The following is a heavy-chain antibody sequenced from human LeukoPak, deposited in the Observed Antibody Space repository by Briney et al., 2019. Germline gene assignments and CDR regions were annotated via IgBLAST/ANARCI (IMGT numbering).Heavy chain of an antibody. CDR1: GFTFSSYW. CDR2: IISDGSST. D-gene: IGHD2-15*01. CDR3: AKGVRPVLAATYFDY. V-gene: IGHV3-74*01. Sequence: GGSLRLSCAASGFTFSSYWMHWVRQAPGKGLVWVSRIISDGSSTTYADSVKGRFTISRDNAKSTLYLQMNSLRAEDTAVYYCAKGVRPVLAATYFDYWGQGTLVTVS. J-gene: IGHJ4*02.